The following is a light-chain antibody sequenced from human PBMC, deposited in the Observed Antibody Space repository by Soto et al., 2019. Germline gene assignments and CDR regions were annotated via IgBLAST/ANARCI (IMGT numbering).Light chain of an antibody. CDR3: SSFAGSNIVV. J-gene: IGLJ3*02. Sequence: QSVLTQPPSASGSPGQSVTISCTGTSSDVGGYNYVSWYQQPPGKAPKLMIYEVTKRPSGVPDRFSGSKSGNTASLTVSGLQAEDEADYYCSSFAGSNIVVFGGGTKVTVL. CDR2: EVT. CDR1: SSDVGGYNY. V-gene: IGLV2-8*01.